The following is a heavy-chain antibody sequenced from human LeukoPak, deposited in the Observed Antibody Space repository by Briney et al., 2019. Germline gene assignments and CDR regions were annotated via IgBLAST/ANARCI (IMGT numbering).Heavy chain of an antibody. CDR2: ISPYSAYT. V-gene: IGHV1-18*04. Sequence: GASVKVSCKASGDSTNTYGVAWVRQAPGQGLEWIGWISPYSAYTKYADALQGRVTMTTDTSTTTSYMELRSLRSDDTAVYFCARQGLGPTWYQLPRIDNWFDPWGQGTLVTVSS. D-gene: IGHD2-2*01. CDR3: ARQGLGPTWYQLPRIDNWFDP. J-gene: IGHJ5*02. CDR1: GDSTNTYG.